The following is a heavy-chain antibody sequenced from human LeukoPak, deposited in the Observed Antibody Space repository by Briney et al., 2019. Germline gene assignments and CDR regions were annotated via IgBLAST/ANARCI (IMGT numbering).Heavy chain of an antibody. Sequence: PSETLSLTCTVSGGSISSSRYYWGWIRQPPGKGLEWIGSIYYSGSTYYNPALKSRVTISVATSKNQFSLKLSSVTAADTAVYYCARQPRLYDYYYGMDVWGQGTTVTVSS. J-gene: IGHJ6*02. CDR1: GGSISSSRYY. V-gene: IGHV4-39*01. D-gene: IGHD3-16*01. CDR3: ARQPRLYDYYYGMDV. CDR2: IYYSGST.